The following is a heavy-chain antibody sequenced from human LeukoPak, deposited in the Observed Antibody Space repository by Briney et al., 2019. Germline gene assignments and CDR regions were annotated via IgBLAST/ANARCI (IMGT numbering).Heavy chain of an antibody. CDR1: GFTFDSYG. CDR2: ISGSGVYT. Sequence: GGSLRLSCAASGFTFDSYGMNWVRQAPGKGLEWVSGISGSGVYTYYADSVKGRFTISRDNSKNTLYLVMNSLRVDDTAVYYCAKAVDLATISVDIWGQGTMVTVSS. D-gene: IGHD5-24*01. J-gene: IGHJ3*02. V-gene: IGHV3-23*01. CDR3: AKAVDLATISVDI.